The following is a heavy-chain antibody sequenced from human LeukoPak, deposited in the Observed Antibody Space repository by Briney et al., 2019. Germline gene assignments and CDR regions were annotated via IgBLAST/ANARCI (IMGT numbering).Heavy chain of an antibody. D-gene: IGHD3-10*01. J-gene: IGHJ5*02. V-gene: IGHV4-59*08. CDR2: IYYSGST. CDR1: GGSISSYY. Sequence: SETLSLTCTVSGGSISSYYWSWIRQPPGKGLEWIGYIYYSGSTNYNPSLKSRVTISVDTSKNQFSLKLSSVTAADTAVYYCARLGELSNGWFDPWGQGTLVTVSS. CDR3: ARLGELSNGWFDP.